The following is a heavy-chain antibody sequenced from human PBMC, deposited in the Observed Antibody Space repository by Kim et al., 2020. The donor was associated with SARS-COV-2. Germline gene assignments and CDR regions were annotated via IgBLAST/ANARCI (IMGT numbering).Heavy chain of an antibody. D-gene: IGHD3-10*01. Sequence: SETLSLTCAVYGGSFSGYYWSWIRQPPGKGLEWIGEINHSGSTNYNPSLKSRVTISVDTSKNQFSLKLSSVTAADTAVYYCARGYVYGSESYGGYNWFDP. J-gene: IGHJ5*02. CDR3: ARGYVYGSESYGGYNWFDP. V-gene: IGHV4-34*01. CDR1: GGSFSGYY. CDR2: INHSGST.